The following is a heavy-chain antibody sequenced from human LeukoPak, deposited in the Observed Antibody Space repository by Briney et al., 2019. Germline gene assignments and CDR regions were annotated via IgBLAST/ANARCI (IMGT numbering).Heavy chain of an antibody. J-gene: IGHJ5*02. CDR2: FDPEDGET. Sequence: ASVKVSCKVSGYTLTELSMHWVRQAPGKGLEWMGGFDPEDGETIYAQKFQGRVTMTEDTSTDTAYMELRSLRSDDTAVYYCARDAGRFGEYEYNWFDPWGQGALVTVSS. V-gene: IGHV1-24*01. CDR1: GYTLTELS. CDR3: ARDAGRFGEYEYNWFDP. D-gene: IGHD3-10*01.